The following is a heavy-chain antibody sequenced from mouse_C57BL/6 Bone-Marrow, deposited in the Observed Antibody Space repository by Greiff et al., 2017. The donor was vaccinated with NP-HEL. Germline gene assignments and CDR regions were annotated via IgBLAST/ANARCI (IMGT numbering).Heavy chain of an antibody. Sequence: QVQLQQPGAELVRPGSSVKLSCKASGYTFTSYWMHWVKQRPIQGLEWIGNIDPSDSETHYNQKFKDKATLTVDKSSSTAYMQLSSLTSEDSAVYYCARGGSGGSSAWFAYWGQGTLVTVSA. J-gene: IGHJ3*01. D-gene: IGHD1-1*02. CDR1: GYTFTSYW. CDR3: ARGGSGGSSAWFAY. CDR2: IDPSDSET. V-gene: IGHV1-52*01.